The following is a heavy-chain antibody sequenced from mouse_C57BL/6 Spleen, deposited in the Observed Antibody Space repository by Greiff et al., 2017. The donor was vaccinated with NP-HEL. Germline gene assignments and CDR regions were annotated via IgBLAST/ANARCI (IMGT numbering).Heavy chain of an antibody. V-gene: IGHV5-4*01. CDR3: ARAPDYGSSYLFAY. D-gene: IGHD1-1*01. CDR1: GFTFSSYA. Sequence: EVQGVESGGGLVKPGGSLKLSCAASGFTFSSYAMSWVRQTPEKRLEWVATISDGGSYTYYPDNVKGRFTISRDNAKNNLYLQMSHLKSEDTAMYYCARAPDYGSSYLFAYWGQGTLVTVSA. CDR2: ISDGGSYT. J-gene: IGHJ3*01.